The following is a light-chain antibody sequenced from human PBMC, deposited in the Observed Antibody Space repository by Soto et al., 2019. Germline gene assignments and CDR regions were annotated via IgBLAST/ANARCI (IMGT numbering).Light chain of an antibody. CDR2: GVF. J-gene: IGKJ2*01. CDR3: QHYDGSSRT. CDR1: QSVRSNY. Sequence: ETVLTQSPGTVSLYPGERATLSCTTSQSVRSNYLAWYQQKPGQAPRLVVYGVFNRATGIPDRFSGSGSGTDFTLIISGLEPEDSAVYYCQHYDGSSRTFGQGTKLEI. V-gene: IGKV3-20*01.